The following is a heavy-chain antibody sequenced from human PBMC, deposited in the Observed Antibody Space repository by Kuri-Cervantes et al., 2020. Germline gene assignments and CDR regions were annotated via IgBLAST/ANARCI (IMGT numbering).Heavy chain of an antibody. D-gene: IGHD6-13*01. J-gene: IGHJ4*02. CDR2: ISSSSSYI. Sequence: GESLKISCAASGFTFSSYSMNWVRQAPGKGLEWVSSISSSSSYIYYADSVKGRFTISRDNAKNSLYLQMNSLRAEDTAVYYCVRGGGIAAAVGYWGQGTLVTVSS. CDR3: VRGGGIAAAVGY. V-gene: IGHV3-21*01. CDR1: GFTFSSYS.